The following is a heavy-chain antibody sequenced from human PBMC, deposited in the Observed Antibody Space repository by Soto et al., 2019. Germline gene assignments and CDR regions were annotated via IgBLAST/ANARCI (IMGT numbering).Heavy chain of an antibody. J-gene: IGHJ5*02. CDR1: GDSFTSYW. CDR2: IYPGDSDT. D-gene: IGHD2-15*01. Sequence: GDSLKISCMGSGDSFTSYWLGWVRQIPGKGLEWMGIIYPGDSDTRYSPSFQGQVTISADKSITTVYLQWSSLKASDTAMYYCARGYCTTTICDPWFDPWGQGSLVTVSS. V-gene: IGHV5-51*01. CDR3: ARGYCTTTICDPWFDP.